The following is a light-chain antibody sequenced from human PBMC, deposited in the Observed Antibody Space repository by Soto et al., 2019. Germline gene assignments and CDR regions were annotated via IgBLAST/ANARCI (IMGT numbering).Light chain of an antibody. Sequence: IQLTQSPSSLSASVGDRVTITCRASQGISSFLAWYQQKPGKAPKLLIYAASSLKSGVPSRFSGSGSGTDFTLTISRLQPEEFATYYCQHYHSYSEAFGQGTKVDI. CDR3: QHYHSYSEA. CDR1: QGISSF. CDR2: AAS. J-gene: IGKJ1*01. V-gene: IGKV1-9*01.